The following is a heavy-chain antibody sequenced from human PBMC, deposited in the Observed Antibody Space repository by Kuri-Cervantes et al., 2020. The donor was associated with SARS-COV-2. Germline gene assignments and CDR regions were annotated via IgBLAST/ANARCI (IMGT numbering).Heavy chain of an antibody. CDR1: GFTFSDYY. Sequence: GESLKISCAASGFTFSDYYMSWIRQAPGKGLEWVSYISSSGSTIYYADSVKVRFTISRDNAKNSLYLQMNSLRAEDTAVYYCARDPALGYCSSTSCQPLDYWGQGTLVTVSS. CDR3: ARDPALGYCSSTSCQPLDY. D-gene: IGHD2-2*01. J-gene: IGHJ4*02. V-gene: IGHV3-11*04. CDR2: ISSSGSTI.